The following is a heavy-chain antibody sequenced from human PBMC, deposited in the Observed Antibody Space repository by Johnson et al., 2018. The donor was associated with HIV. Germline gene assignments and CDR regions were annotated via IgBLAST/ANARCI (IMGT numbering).Heavy chain of an antibody. CDR3: AKMAGSYSSPVPFPVKKPREDAFDI. V-gene: IGHV3-66*03. CDR2: SGSGGST. CDR1: GFTVSSNY. D-gene: IGHD1-26*01. J-gene: IGHJ3*02. Sequence: VQLVESGGGLIQPGGSLRLSCAASGFTVSSNYMSWIRQAPGKGLEWVSAISGSGGSTYYADSVKGRFTISRDNSKTTLYLQMNSLRAEDTAVYYCAKMAGSYSSPVPFPVKKPREDAFDIWGQGTMVTVSS.